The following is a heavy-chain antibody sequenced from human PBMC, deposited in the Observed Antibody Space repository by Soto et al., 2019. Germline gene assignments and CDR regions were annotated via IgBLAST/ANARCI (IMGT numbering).Heavy chain of an antibody. CDR1: GFFFSRND. D-gene: IGHD1-26*01. Sequence: WGSLRLSCAASGFFFSRNDINCCRQRPWKGLEWVSNINYSGVSTYYSDAVKGRFTISRDNSRNILHLEMNSLTVDDTAVYYCVSDPNWEWGYWGQGTPVTVLL. CDR3: VSDPNWEWGY. CDR2: INYSGVST. J-gene: IGHJ4*02. V-gene: IGHV3-23*01.